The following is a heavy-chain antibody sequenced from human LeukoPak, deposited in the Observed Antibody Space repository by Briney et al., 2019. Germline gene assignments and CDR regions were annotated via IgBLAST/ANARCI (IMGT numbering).Heavy chain of an antibody. Sequence: ASVKVSCKASGGTFSSYAISWVRQATGQGLEWMGWMNPNSGNTGYAQKFQGRVTITRNTSISTAYMELSSLRSEDTAVYYCARAVAGTWGGDYWGQGTLVTVSS. CDR1: GGTFSSYA. D-gene: IGHD6-19*01. CDR2: MNPNSGNT. CDR3: ARAVAGTWGGDY. V-gene: IGHV1-8*03. J-gene: IGHJ4*02.